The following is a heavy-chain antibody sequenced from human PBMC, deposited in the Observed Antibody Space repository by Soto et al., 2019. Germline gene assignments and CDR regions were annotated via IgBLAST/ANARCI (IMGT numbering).Heavy chain of an antibody. CDR3: AGVEVVGARGWYNWFDP. D-gene: IGHD1-26*01. V-gene: IGHV1-18*01. Sequence: QVQLVQSGAEVKKPGASVKVSCKASGYTFTSYGISWVRQAPGQGLEWMGWISAYNGNTNYAQKLQGRVTMTTPTPTSTAYLELRRLRSDDPAVYYCAGVEVVGARGWYNWFDPWGQGTLVTVSS. CDR1: GYTFTSYG. J-gene: IGHJ5*02. CDR2: ISAYNGNT.